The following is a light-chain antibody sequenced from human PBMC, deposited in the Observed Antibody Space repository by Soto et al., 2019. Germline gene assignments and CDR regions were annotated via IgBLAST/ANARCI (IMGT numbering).Light chain of an antibody. J-gene: IGLJ3*02. Sequence: QSVLTQPASVSGSPGQSITISCTGTSSDVGDYNYVSWYQHHPGKAPKLIIYEVTNRPSGVSNRFSGSKSGNTASLTISGLQADDEGDYYCSSWTTRATRVFGGGTKLTVL. CDR2: EVT. CDR3: SSWTTRATRV. V-gene: IGLV2-14*01. CDR1: SSDVGDYNY.